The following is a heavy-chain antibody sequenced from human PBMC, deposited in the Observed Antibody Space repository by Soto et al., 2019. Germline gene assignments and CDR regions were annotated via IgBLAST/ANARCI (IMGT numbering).Heavy chain of an antibody. J-gene: IGHJ4*02. V-gene: IGHV3-21*01. Sequence: EVQLVESGGGLVQPGGSLRLSCAASGFSFNNYTMNWVRQAPGKGLQWVSSISGGRSSIYYADSVKGRFTISRDNAKNSLYLQMNGLRADDTAVFYGAISRGATVWGQGTLVSVSS. CDR3: AISRGATV. CDR2: ISGGRSSI. D-gene: IGHD1-26*01. CDR1: GFSFNNYT.